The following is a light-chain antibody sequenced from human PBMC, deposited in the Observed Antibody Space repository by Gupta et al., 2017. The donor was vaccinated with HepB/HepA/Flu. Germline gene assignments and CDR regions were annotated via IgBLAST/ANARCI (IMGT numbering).Light chain of an antibody. V-gene: IGLV2-14*01. Sequence: QSALTHPASVSGSPGQSITISCTGTSSDVGGYDFVSWYQQHPGKAPKLMIFEVSNRPSGMSNRFSGSKSGTTASLTISGLQAEDEADYFCSSYTGTSSLVFGGGTKLTVL. CDR2: EVS. CDR1: SSDVGGYDF. CDR3: SSYTGTSSLV. J-gene: IGLJ3*02.